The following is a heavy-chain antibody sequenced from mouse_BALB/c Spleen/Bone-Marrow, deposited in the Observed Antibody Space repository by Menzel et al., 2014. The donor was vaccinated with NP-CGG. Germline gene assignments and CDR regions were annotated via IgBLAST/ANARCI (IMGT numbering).Heavy chain of an antibody. CDR3: ASYYGSTWYFDV. CDR2: INPYNGGT. J-gene: IGHJ1*01. CDR1: GYSFTGYT. D-gene: IGHD1-1*01. Sequence: VQLQQSGPELVKPGASMKLSCKASGYSFTGYTMNWVKQSHGKNLEWIGLINPYNGGTTYNQYFKGKATLTVDRSSSTAYMELLSLTSEDSAVYYCASYYGSTWYFDVWGAGTTVTVSS. V-gene: IGHV1-18*01.